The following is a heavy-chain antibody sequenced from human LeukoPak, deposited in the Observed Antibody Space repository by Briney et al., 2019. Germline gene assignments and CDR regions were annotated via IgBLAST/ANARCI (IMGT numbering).Heavy chain of an antibody. CDR1: GFIFGDYA. J-gene: IGHJ5*02. CDR3: SRDPYGDPNWFDP. V-gene: IGHV3-49*03. D-gene: IGHD4-17*01. CDR2: IRSKAYGETT. Sequence: GGSLRLSCTDSGFIFGDYAMNWFRQAPGKGLEWVGFIRSKAYGETTDYAASVKGRFTISRDDSKSIAYLQMNSLKTEDTAVYYCSRDPYGDPNWFDPWGQGTLVTVSS.